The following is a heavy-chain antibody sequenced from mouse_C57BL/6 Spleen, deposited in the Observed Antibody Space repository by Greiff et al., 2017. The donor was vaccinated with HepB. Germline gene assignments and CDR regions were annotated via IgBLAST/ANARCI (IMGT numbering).Heavy chain of an antibody. D-gene: IGHD1-1*01. J-gene: IGHJ3*01. V-gene: IGHV1-64*01. CDR3: ALITAVEPAFAY. CDR1: GYTFTSYW. CDR2: IHPNSGST. Sequence: QVQLQQPGAELVRPGASVKLSCKASGYTFTSYWMHWVKQRPGQGLEWIGMIHPNSGSTNYNEKFKSKATLTVDKSSSTAYMQLSSLTSEDSAVYYCALITAVEPAFAYWGQGTLVTVSA.